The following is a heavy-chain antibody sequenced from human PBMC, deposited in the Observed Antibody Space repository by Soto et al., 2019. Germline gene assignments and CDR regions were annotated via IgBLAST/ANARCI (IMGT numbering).Heavy chain of an antibody. V-gene: IGHV1-24*01. CDR2: FDPEDGET. D-gene: IGHD5-18*01. CDR3: ARQAAMVFYYSYGMDV. Sequence: ASVKVSCKVSGYTLTEFSMHWVRQAPGKGLEWMGTFDPEDGETLYAQKFQGRVTITADESTSTAYMELSSLRSEDTAVYYCARQAAMVFYYSYGMDVWGQGTMVTVSS. J-gene: IGHJ6*02. CDR1: GYTLTEFS.